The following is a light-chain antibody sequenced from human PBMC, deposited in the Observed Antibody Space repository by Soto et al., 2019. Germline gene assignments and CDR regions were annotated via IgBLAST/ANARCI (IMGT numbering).Light chain of an antibody. CDR1: TGAVTSGYY. J-gene: IGLJ3*02. CDR2: STN. V-gene: IGLV7-43*01. Sequence: QTVVTQEPSLTVSPGATVTLTCASSTGAVTSGYYPNWFQQKPGQAPRPLIYSTNNRHSRTPARFSGSLLGGKAALTLSGVQPEDEAEYYCLLYYGGAWVFGGGTKLTVL. CDR3: LLYYGGAWV.